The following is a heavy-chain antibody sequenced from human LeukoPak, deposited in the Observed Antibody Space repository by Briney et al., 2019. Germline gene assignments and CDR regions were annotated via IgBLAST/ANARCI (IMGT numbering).Heavy chain of an antibody. V-gene: IGHV1-2*02. CDR3: AGGSGYDYARFDY. CDR2: INPNSGGT. D-gene: IGHD5-12*01. CDR1: GYTFTGYY. J-gene: IGHJ4*02. Sequence: ASVKVSCKASGYTFTGYYMHWVRQAPGQGLEWMGWINPNSGGTNYAQKFQGRVTMTRDTSISTAYMELSRLRSDDTAVYYCAGGSGYDYARFDYWGQGTLVTVSS.